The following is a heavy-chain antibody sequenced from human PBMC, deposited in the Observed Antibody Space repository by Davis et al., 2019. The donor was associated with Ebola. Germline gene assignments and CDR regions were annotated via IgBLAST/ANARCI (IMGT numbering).Heavy chain of an antibody. CDR3: ARSYDSSGNDWFDP. Sequence: MPSETLSLTCTVSGGSISSGGYYWTWIRQHPGKGLEWIGNIYYSGTTYPNPSLKSRLRMSVDTYKNQFSLNLSSVTAADTAVYYCARSYDSSGNDWFDPWGQGTRVTVSS. D-gene: IGHD3-22*01. V-gene: IGHV4-31*03. CDR2: IYYSGTT. CDR1: GGSISSGGYY. J-gene: IGHJ5*02.